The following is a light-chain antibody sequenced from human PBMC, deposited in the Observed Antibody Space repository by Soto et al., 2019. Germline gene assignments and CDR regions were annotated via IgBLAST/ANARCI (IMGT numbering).Light chain of an antibody. CDR1: SSDVGGYNH. V-gene: IGLV2-11*01. CDR3: CLLAGSYITRV. CDR2: DVS. Sequence: QSALTQPRSVSGSPGQSVTISCTGSSSDVGGYNHVSWYQHHPGKAHKVMIYDVSKRPSGVPDRFSGSKSGNTASQTISWIQAKDEADFCCCLLAGSYITRVFRGRTKLTVL. J-gene: IGLJ2*01.